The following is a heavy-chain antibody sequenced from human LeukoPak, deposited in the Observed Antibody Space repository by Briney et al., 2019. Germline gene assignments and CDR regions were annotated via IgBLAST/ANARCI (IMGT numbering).Heavy chain of an antibody. CDR3: ARTLMGGGALDY. D-gene: IGHD3-10*01. CDR2: INEDGREK. CDR1: GCTFSEYW. Sequence: GGALRLSCTASGCTFSEYWLNWLRQAPGKGGKGAANINEDGREKYYVDSVKGRVTISRDNAKNSLFLQINSLRGEDTAVYYCARTLMGGGALDYWGQGTLVTVSS. J-gene: IGHJ4*02. V-gene: IGHV3-7*03.